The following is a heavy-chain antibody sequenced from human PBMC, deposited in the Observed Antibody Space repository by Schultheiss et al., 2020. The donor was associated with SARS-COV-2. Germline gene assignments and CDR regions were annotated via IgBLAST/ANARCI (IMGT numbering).Heavy chain of an antibody. CDR3: AKSDGGNYYGSFDY. CDR2: ISSSSSYI. D-gene: IGHD1-26*01. J-gene: IGHJ4*02. CDR1: GFTFSNAW. V-gene: IGHV3-21*01. Sequence: GESLKISCAASGFTFSNAWMSWVRQAPGKGLEWVSSISSSSSYIYYADSVKGRFTISRDNAKNSLYLQMNTLRAEDTAVYYCAKSDGGNYYGSFDYWGQGTLVTVSS.